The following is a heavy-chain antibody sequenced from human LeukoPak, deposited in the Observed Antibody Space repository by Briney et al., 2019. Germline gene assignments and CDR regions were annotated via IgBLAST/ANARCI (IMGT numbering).Heavy chain of an antibody. J-gene: IGHJ4*02. V-gene: IGHV1-2*02. CDR2: INPNSGGT. CDR3: ARDRGAAAGGTFDY. Sequence: ASVKVSCKASGYTFTNYAMNWVRQAPGQGLEWMGWINPNSGGTNYAQKFQGRVTMTRDTSISTAYMELSRLRSDDTAVYYCARDRGAAAGGTFDYWGQGTLVTVSS. D-gene: IGHD6-13*01. CDR1: GYTFTNYA.